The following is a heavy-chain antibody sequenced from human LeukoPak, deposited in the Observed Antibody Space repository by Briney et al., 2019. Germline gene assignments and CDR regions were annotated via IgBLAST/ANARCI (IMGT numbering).Heavy chain of an antibody. CDR1: GFTFSSSE. Sequence: GGSLRLSCTASGFTFSSSEMNWVRQAPGKGLEWVSYISSSGSTIYYADSVKGRFTISRDNAKNSLYLQMNSLRAEDTAVYYCARDRSGFSGYDFFDYWGQGTLVTVSS. J-gene: IGHJ4*02. CDR2: ISSSGSTI. D-gene: IGHD5-12*01. CDR3: ARDRSGFSGYDFFDY. V-gene: IGHV3-48*03.